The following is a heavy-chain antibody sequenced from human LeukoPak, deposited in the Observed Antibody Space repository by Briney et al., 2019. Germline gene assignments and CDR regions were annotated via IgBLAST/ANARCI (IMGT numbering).Heavy chain of an antibody. CDR2: IYYSGST. CDR3: AGITGTTGLNFDY. D-gene: IGHD1-7*01. Sequence: SETLSLTCTVSGGSISSSSYYWGWIRQPPGKGLEWIGSIYYSGSTYYNPSLKSRVTISVDTSKNQFSLKLSSVTAADTAVYYCAGITGTTGLNFDYWGQGTLVTVSS. J-gene: IGHJ4*02. V-gene: IGHV4-39*01. CDR1: GGSISSSSYY.